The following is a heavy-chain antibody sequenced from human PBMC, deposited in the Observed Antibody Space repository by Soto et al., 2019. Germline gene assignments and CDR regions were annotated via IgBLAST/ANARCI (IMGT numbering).Heavy chain of an antibody. CDR3: AKVGRIAAAGTWFDP. J-gene: IGHJ5*02. CDR1: AGSISGYY. D-gene: IGHD6-13*01. CDR2: IHYSGST. Sequence: SETLSLTCTVSAGSISGYYWSWIRQPPGKELELIAYIHYSGSTYYNPSLKSRVTISIDTSKNQFSLKLSSVNAADTAVYYCAKVGRIAAAGTWFDPWGQGTLVPVSS. V-gene: IGHV4-59*01.